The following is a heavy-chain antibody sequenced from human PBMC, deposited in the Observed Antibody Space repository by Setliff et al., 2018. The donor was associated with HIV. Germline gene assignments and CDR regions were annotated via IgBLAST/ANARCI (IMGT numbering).Heavy chain of an antibody. V-gene: IGHV3-73*01. Sequence: GESLKISCAASGFTFSGAEIHWVRQVSGKGLEWVGRIRSKADKYATDYGASAKGRFIISRDDPKKTAYLQMNSLRAEDTAVYYCARELNDYGDSYYFDYWGQGTLVTVSS. CDR2: IRSKADKYAT. CDR1: GFTFSGAE. D-gene: IGHD4-17*01. CDR3: ARELNDYGDSYYFDY. J-gene: IGHJ4*02.